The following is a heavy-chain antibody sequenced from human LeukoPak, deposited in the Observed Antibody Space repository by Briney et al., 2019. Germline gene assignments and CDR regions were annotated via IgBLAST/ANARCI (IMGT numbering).Heavy chain of an antibody. D-gene: IGHD4-17*01. CDR1: GGSISSSSYF. V-gene: IGHV4-39*01. J-gene: IGHJ4*02. Sequence: PSETLPLTCTVSGGSISSSSYFWGWIRQPPGKGLEWIGSIYYGGTTYYSPSLKSRVTISVDTSKNQFSLKLSPVTAADTAVYYCARYRRATTVTTRGEFDYWGQGTLVTVSS. CDR3: ARYRRATTVTTRGEFDY. CDR2: IYYGGTT.